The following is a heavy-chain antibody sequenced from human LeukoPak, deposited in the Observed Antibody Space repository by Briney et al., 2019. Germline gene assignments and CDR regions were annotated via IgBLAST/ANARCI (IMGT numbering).Heavy chain of an antibody. Sequence: KPSETLSLPCSVSGASISSRYWGWIRQPAGKGLEWIGRFYTRGSTQYNPSLKSRVIMSIDASRNQFSLRLNSVTAADTAVYYCARAKGRDVVATRERYFDLWGRGILVTAS. CDR2: FYTRGST. J-gene: IGHJ2*01. CDR3: ARAKGRDVVATRERYFDL. CDR1: GASISSRY. V-gene: IGHV4-4*07. D-gene: IGHD2-21*02.